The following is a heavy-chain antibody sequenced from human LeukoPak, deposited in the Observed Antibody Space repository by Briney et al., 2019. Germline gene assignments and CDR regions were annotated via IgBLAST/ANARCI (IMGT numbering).Heavy chain of an antibody. CDR2: VSYSGTP. CDR3: ARQKWDRLTYYYYGMDV. CDR1: GYSINIHY. Sequence: PSETLSLTCTVSGYSINIHYWSWIRQPPGKGLEWIGYVSYSGTPDYNPSLKSRITISLDTSRNQFSLQLNSVTAADTAVYYCARQKWDRLTYYYYGMDVWGQGTTVTVSS. V-gene: IGHV4-59*08. D-gene: IGHD1-26*01. J-gene: IGHJ6*02.